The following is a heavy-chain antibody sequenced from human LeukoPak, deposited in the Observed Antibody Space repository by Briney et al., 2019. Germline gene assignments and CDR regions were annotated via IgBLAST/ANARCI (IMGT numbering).Heavy chain of an antibody. CDR1: GFTFSRYW. V-gene: IGHV3-7*01. CDR2: IKQDGREK. CDR3: ARTFYYDGSGYSPQYSQY. D-gene: IGHD3-22*01. J-gene: IGHJ1*01. Sequence: GGSLRLSCVASGFTFSRYWMRWVRQAPGKGLEWVANIKQDGREKYYVDSVMGRFTISRDKAKNSLYMQMNSLRAEDTAMYYCARTFYYDGSGYSPQYSQYWGQGTLVTVSS.